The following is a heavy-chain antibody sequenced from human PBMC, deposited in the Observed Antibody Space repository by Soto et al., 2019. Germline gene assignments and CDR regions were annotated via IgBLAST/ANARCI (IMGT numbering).Heavy chain of an antibody. CDR3: AHEKGYDSSGYYYALDY. Sequence: QITLKESGPTLVKPTQTLTLTCTFSGFSLSTSGVGVGWIRQPPGKALEWLALIYWDDDKRYSTSLKSRLTITKDTYKNQVVLTMTNMDPVDTATYYCAHEKGYDSSGYYYALDYWGQGTLVTVSS. J-gene: IGHJ4*02. D-gene: IGHD3-22*01. V-gene: IGHV2-5*02. CDR2: IYWDDDK. CDR1: GFSLSTSGVG.